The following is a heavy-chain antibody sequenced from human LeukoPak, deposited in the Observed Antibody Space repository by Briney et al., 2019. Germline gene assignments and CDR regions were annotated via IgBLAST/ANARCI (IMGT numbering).Heavy chain of an antibody. D-gene: IGHD3-3*01. J-gene: IGHJ4*02. Sequence: SETLSLTCAVSGYPLGKNYYWGWIRQSPGKGLEGIGRIYGRASTSYNPSLMNRVTMSVDTSKNHFSLQLTSVTAADTAVYYCARYDSRGSASTKFDYWGPGIQVTVSS. V-gene: IGHV4-38-2*01. CDR2: IYGRAST. CDR3: ARYDSRGSASTKFDY. CDR1: GYPLGKNYY.